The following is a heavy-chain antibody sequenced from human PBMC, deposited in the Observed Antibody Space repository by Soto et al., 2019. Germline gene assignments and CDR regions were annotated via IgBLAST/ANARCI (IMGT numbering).Heavy chain of an antibody. J-gene: IGHJ4*02. CDR2: IYYSGST. D-gene: IGHD3-10*01. CDR1: GGSISSSSYY. Sequence: SETLSLTCTVSGGSISSSSYYWGWIRQPPGKGLEWIGNIYYSGSTYYNPSLKSRVTISVDTSKNQFSLKLSSVTAADTAVFYCATTYYYGSRSRYYFDYWVQGTLVTVSS. CDR3: ATTYYYGSRSRYYFDY. V-gene: IGHV4-39*01.